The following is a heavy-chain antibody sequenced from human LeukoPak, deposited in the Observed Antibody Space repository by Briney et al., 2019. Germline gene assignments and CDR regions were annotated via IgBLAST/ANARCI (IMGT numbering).Heavy chain of an antibody. V-gene: IGHV3-30*02. J-gene: IGHJ4*02. Sequence: QPGGSLRLSCAASGFTFSSYDMHWVRQAPGKGLEWVAFIRYDGSDKYYADSVKGRFTISRDNSKNTLYLQMNSLRAEDTAVYYCGKASIAAALTFDYWGQGTLVTVSS. CDR3: GKASIAAALTFDY. D-gene: IGHD6-13*01. CDR2: IRYDGSDK. CDR1: GFTFSSYD.